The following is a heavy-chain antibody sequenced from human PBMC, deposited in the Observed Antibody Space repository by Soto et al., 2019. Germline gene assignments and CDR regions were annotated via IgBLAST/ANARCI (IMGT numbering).Heavy chain of an antibody. CDR2: IFSGDSDT. CDR1: GYSFTSYW. V-gene: IGHV5-51*01. D-gene: IGHD2-21*02. Sequence: GEYPKIYCKGSGYSFTSYWLGRVRQMRGKGLEWMGVIFSGDSDTIYSPSIQGQVTISADKAISTAYLQWSRLKASDTAMYYCVRRAPTYWGGDCYSSLRGETSSLYYYYGMDVWGQGTTVTVSS. J-gene: IGHJ6*02. CDR3: VRRAPTYWGGDCYSSLRGETSSLYYYYGMDV.